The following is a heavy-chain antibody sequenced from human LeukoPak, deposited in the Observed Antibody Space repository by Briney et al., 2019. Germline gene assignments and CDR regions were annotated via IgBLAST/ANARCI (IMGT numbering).Heavy chain of an antibody. CDR1: GDSVSNNSAA. V-gene: IGHV6-1*01. CDR3: ANHPRTYLGKGNSDP. CDR2: TYYKSKWYH. D-gene: IGHD3-16*01. Sequence: SQTLSLTCAISGDSVSNNSAAWDWIRQSPSRGLEWLGRTYYKSKWYHDYSVSVKGRLTINPDTSKNQFSLQLNSMTPEDTAIYYCANHPRTYLGKGNSDPWGQGTLVTVSS. J-gene: IGHJ5*02.